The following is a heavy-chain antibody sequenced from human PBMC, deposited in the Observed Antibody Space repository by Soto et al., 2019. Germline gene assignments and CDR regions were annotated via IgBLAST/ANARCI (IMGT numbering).Heavy chain of an antibody. Sequence: EVQLVESGGGLVQPGRSLRLSCTASGFTFGDYAMSWFRQAPGKGLEWVGFIRSKAYGGTTEYAASVKGRFTISRDDSKSIAYLKLNSLKTEDTAVYYCSGSLRFLEWLLEDYMDVW. CDR1: GFTFGDYA. CDR2: IRSKAYGGTT. D-gene: IGHD3-3*01. V-gene: IGHV3-49*03. CDR3: SGSLRFLEWLLEDYMDV. J-gene: IGHJ6*03.